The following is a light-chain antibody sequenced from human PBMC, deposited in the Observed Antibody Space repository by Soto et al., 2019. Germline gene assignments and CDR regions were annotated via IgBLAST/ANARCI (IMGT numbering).Light chain of an antibody. CDR1: QSVSSRF. CDR2: GTS. CDR3: QKYGDSFA. V-gene: IGKV3-20*01. J-gene: IGKJ3*01. Sequence: EIVLTQSPGTLSLSPGERATLSCRASQSVSSRFLAWYQHTPGQGPRLLIYGTSSRATGIPDRFSGSGSGTDFTLTISRLEPEDFALYFCQKYGDSFAFGPGTKVDLK.